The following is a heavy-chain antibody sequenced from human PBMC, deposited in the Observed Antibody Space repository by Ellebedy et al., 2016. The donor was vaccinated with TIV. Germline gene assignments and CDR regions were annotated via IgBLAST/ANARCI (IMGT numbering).Heavy chain of an antibody. V-gene: IGHV3-11*06. CDR1: GFTFSDYY. J-gene: IGHJ4*02. CDR2: ISSSSSYT. D-gene: IGHD5-12*01. CDR3: ARADGRGYSGYEPIDY. Sequence: GESLKISCAASGFTFSDYYMSWIRQAPGKGLEWVSYISSSSSYTNYADSVKGRFTISRDNAKNSLYLQMNSLRAEDTAVYYCARADGRGYSGYEPIDYWGQGTLVTVSS.